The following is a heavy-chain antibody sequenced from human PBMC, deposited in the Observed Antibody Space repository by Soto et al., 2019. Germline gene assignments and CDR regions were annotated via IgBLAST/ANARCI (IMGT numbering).Heavy chain of an antibody. V-gene: IGHV4-39*01. J-gene: IGHJ5*02. CDR2: IYYSGST. D-gene: IGHD3-10*01. CDR3: ARGPGEPIYWFDP. CDR1: GGSISSSGYY. Sequence: SETLSLTCTVSGGSISSSGYYWGWIRQPPGKGLEWIGTIYYSGSTYYNPSLKSRVTISVDTSKNQFSLKLSSVTAADTAVYYCARGPGEPIYWFDPWGQGTLVTVSS.